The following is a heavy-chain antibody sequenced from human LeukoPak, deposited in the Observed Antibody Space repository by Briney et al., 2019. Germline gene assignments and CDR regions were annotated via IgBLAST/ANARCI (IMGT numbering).Heavy chain of an antibody. V-gene: IGHV3-15*01. CDR2: IKRKTDGGKT. Sequence: GGSLTLSCAASGFTFNKAWMSWVRQPPGRGLDWVGRIKRKTDGGKTDYAAPVKGRFTISRDGSKNMLFLKIKALNIEDTAVYYCVTGYYDRFANWGQGTLVTGSS. CDR1: GFTFNKAW. D-gene: IGHD3-22*01. J-gene: IGHJ4*02. CDR3: VTGYYDRFAN.